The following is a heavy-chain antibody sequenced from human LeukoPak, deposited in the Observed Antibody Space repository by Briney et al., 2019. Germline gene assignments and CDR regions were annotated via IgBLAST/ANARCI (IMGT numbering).Heavy chain of an antibody. D-gene: IGHD3-3*01. CDR1: GFTFSTYG. Sequence: GGSLRLSCTASGFTFSTYGMHWVRQAPGKGLEWVTLISYDGSTKYYSDSVKGRFTLSRDNSKSTLYLQMNSLRAEDTAVYYCARGGYYGSGRYYFGSWGQGTLVTVSS. CDR2: ISYDGSTK. V-gene: IGHV3-30*03. J-gene: IGHJ4*02. CDR3: ARGGYYGSGRYYFGS.